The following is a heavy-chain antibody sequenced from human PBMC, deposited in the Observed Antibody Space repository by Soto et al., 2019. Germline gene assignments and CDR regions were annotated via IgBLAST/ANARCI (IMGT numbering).Heavy chain of an antibody. D-gene: IGHD5-18*01. CDR2: IYPGDSDT. Sequence: GEALKISCKGSGYNFTSYWIGWVRQMPGKGPEWMGIIYPGDSDTRYSPSFQGQVTISADKSISTAYLQWSSLKASDAAMYYCARHDTTMVQYYFDYGMDVWGQGTTVTVSS. CDR3: ARHDTTMVQYYFDYGMDV. J-gene: IGHJ6*02. V-gene: IGHV5-51*01. CDR1: GYNFTSYW.